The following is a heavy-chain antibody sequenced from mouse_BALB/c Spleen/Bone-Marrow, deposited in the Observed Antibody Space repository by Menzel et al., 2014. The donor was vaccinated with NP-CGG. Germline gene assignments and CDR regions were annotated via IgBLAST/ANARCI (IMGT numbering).Heavy chain of an antibody. D-gene: IGHD1-1*01. CDR1: GYVFXDYW. CDR2: IFPVNADT. CDR3: ARFATGSFAY. J-gene: IGHJ3*01. Sequence: VKLMESGAELVRPGSSVKISCKASGYVFXDYWMNWLRQRPGQGLEWIGQIFPVNADTNYKANFKDKVTLTADKSSTTAYMQLNSLTSEDSAVYFCARFATGSFAYWGQGTLVTVSA. V-gene: IGHV1-80*01.